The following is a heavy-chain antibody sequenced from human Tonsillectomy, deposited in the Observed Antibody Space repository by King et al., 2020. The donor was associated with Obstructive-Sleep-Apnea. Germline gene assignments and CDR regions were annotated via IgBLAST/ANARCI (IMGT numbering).Heavy chain of an antibody. CDR3: ARDRGTSGSYLVRKNSFDP. D-gene: IGHD3-10*01. CDR2: INPNSGGT. V-gene: IGHV1-2*02. CDR1: GYTFTGYY. J-gene: IGHJ5*02. Sequence: QEQLVQSGAEVKKPGASVKVSCKASGYTFTGYYTHWVRQAPGQGLEWMGWINPNSGGTNYAQKFQGRVTMTRDTYISTAYMELSRLRSEDTAVYYCARDRGTSGSYLVRKNSFDPWGQGTLVTVSS.